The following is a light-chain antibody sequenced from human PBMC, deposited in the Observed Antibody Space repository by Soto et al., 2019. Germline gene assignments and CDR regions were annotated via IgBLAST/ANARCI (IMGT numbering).Light chain of an antibody. Sequence: IVLTQSPDTVSLSQGERATLSCRASQSVSSNYLAWYQQKLGQAPRLLIYDASRRATGIPDRFSGSGSGTDFTLTISRLEPEDFVVYYCQQYGRSPTFGQGTKVDI. CDR3: QQYGRSPT. CDR1: QSVSSNY. V-gene: IGKV3-20*01. J-gene: IGKJ1*01. CDR2: DAS.